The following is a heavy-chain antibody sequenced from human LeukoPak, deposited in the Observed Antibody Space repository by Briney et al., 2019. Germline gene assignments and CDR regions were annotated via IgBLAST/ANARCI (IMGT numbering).Heavy chain of an antibody. CDR1: GYTFTSYY. CDR2: INPNSGGT. V-gene: IGHV1-2*04. CDR3: ARGGVDYGDYWWFDP. Sequence: ASVKVSCKASGYTFTSYYMHWVRQAPGQGLEWMGWINPNSGGTNYAQKFQGWVTMTRDTSISTAYMELSRLRSDDTAVYYCARGGVDYGDYWWFDPWGQGTLVTVSS. J-gene: IGHJ5*02. D-gene: IGHD4-17*01.